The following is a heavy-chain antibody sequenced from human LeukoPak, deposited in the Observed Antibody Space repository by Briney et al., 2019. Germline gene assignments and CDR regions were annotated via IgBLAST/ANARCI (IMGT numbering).Heavy chain of an antibody. CDR1: GYTFTGYY. CDR2: INPNSGGT. J-gene: IGHJ5*02. Sequence: GASAKVSCKASGYTFTGYYMHWVRQAPGQGLEWMGWINPNSGGTNYAQKFQGRVTMTRDTSISTAYMELSRLRSDDTAVYYCAREVTVTTESGWFDPWGQGTLVTVSS. CDR3: AREVTVTTESGWFDP. D-gene: IGHD4-11*01. V-gene: IGHV1-2*02.